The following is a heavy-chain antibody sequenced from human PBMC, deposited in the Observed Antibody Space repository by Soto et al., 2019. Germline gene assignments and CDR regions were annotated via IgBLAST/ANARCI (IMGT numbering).Heavy chain of an antibody. D-gene: IGHD1-1*01. J-gene: IGHJ3*02. Sequence: ASVKVSCKASGYTFTIYYMHWVRQAPGQGLEWMGIINPSGGSTSYAQKFQGRVTMTRDTSTSTVYMELSSLRSEDTAVYYCARASGQLDAFDIWGQGTMVTVSS. CDR2: INPSGGST. V-gene: IGHV1-46*01. CDR3: ARASGQLDAFDI. CDR1: GYTFTIYY.